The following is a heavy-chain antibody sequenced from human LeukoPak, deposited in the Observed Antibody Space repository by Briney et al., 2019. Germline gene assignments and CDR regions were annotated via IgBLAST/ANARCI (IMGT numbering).Heavy chain of an antibody. J-gene: IGHJ4*02. CDR3: ARDGVQKERGPFDY. V-gene: IGHV4-59*01. D-gene: IGHD1-1*01. Sequence: SETLSLTCTVSGGSISSYYWSWIRQFPGKGLEWIGYIYYSGSTHYNPSLKSRVTISVDTSKNQFSLKLSSVTAADTAVYYCARDGVQKERGPFDYWGKEPRATFSS. CDR1: GGSISSYY. CDR2: IYYSGST.